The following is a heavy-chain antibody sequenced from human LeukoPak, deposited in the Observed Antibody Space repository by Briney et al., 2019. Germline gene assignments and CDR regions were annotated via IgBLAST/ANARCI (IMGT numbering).Heavy chain of an antibody. Sequence: PSETLSLTCTVSGGSITSYYWSWIRQPPGKGLEWIGSIYHTGRTYYNPSLKSRVTISVDTSKNQFSLKLSSVTAADTAVYYCASLGYRGFDYWGQGTLVTVSS. J-gene: IGHJ4*02. D-gene: IGHD5-24*01. CDR2: IYHTGRT. CDR1: GGSITSYY. V-gene: IGHV4-59*08. CDR3: ASLGYRGFDY.